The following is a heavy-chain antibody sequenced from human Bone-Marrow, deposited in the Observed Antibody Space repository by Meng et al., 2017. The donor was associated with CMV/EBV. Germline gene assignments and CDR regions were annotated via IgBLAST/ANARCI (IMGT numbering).Heavy chain of an antibody. J-gene: IGHJ4*02. Sequence: GESLKISCAASGFTFNSYSMNWVRQAPGKGLEWVSSISSSSSYIYYADSVKGRFTISRDNAKNSLYLQMNSLRAEDTAVYYCAGGVAAAGDYWGQGTLVTVSS. CDR2: ISSSSSYI. CDR1: GFTFNSYS. V-gene: IGHV3-21*01. D-gene: IGHD6-13*01. CDR3: AGGVAAAGDY.